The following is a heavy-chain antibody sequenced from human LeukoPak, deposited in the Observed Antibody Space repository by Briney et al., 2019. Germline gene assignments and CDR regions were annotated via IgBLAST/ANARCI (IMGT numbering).Heavy chain of an antibody. V-gene: IGHV3-21*01. Sequence: PGGSLRLSCAASGFTFSSYSMNWVRQAPGKGLEWVSSISSSSSYIYYADSVKGRFTISRGNAKNSLYLQMNSLRAEDTAVYYCARATRRDYGDVGYWGQGTLVIVSS. CDR2: ISSSSSYI. CDR3: ARATRRDYGDVGY. D-gene: IGHD4-17*01. CDR1: GFTFSSYS. J-gene: IGHJ4*02.